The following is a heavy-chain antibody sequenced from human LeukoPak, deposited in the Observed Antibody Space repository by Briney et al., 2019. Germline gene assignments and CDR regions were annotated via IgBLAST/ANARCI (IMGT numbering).Heavy chain of an antibody. CDR3: ASDREQWLRIDDY. V-gene: IGHV1-69*04. CDR1: LGTFSSSA. Sequence: SVQVSSKDSLGTFSSSAMSWVGQAPGQGREGMGRLIPILGIANYAQKFPGRVTITAYKSTSTAYMELSSRRSEDTAVYYCASDREQWLRIDDYWGQGTLVTVSS. CDR2: LIPILGIA. J-gene: IGHJ4*02. D-gene: IGHD6-19*01.